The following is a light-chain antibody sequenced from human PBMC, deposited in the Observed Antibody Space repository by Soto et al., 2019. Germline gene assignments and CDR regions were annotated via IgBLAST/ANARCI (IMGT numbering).Light chain of an antibody. V-gene: IGKV3-20*01. Sequence: EIVLTQSPGTLSLSPGERATLSCRASQSVSSSYLAWYQQKPGQAPRLLIYGASSRATGIPDRFSGSGSGINFTLTISRLEPDDFALYYCQQYGSSPFTFGPGTKVDIK. J-gene: IGKJ3*01. CDR2: GAS. CDR3: QQYGSSPFT. CDR1: QSVSSSY.